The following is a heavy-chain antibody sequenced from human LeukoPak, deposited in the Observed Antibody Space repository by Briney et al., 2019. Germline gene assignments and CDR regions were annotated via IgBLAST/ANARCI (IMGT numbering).Heavy chain of an antibody. CDR2: IYHSGST. Sequence: PSQTLSLTCAVSGGSISSGGYSWSWIRQPPGKGLEWIGYIYHSGSTYYNPSLKSRVTISVDRSKNQFSLKLSSVTAADTAVYYCARVGRWSSWYGYYFDYWGQGTLVTVSS. J-gene: IGHJ4*02. CDR3: ARVGRWSSWYGYYFDY. D-gene: IGHD6-13*01. CDR1: GGSISSGGYS. V-gene: IGHV4-30-2*01.